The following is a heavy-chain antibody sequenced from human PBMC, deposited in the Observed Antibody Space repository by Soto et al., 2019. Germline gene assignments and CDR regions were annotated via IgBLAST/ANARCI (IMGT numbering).Heavy chain of an antibody. D-gene: IGHD1-26*01. V-gene: IGHV3-72*01. CDR1: GFTFSDHY. CDR2: IGNKADRYPT. Sequence: DVLLVESGGGLVQPGGSLRLSCAVSGFTFSDHYIDWVRQAPGKGLEWIGRIGNKADRYPTEYAASVKGRIIVSRDDSKNSVYLQMNSLKIEDTAVYYCSTPRYSGSYSAFVVCGQGTMVTVSS. CDR3: STPRYSGSYSAFVV. J-gene: IGHJ3*01.